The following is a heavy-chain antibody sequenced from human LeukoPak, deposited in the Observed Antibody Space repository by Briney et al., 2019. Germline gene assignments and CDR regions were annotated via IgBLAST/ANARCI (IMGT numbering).Heavy chain of an antibody. D-gene: IGHD2-2*01. Sequence: SETRSLTCTVSGGSISSYYWSWIRQPAGKGLEWSGCIYTSGSTNYNPSLKSRVTMSVDTSKNQFSLKPSSVTAADTAVYYCAREVVPAAFYYYYYMDVWGKGTTVTVSS. CDR1: GGSISSYY. V-gene: IGHV4-4*07. CDR2: IYTSGST. J-gene: IGHJ6*03. CDR3: AREVVPAAFYYYYYMDV.